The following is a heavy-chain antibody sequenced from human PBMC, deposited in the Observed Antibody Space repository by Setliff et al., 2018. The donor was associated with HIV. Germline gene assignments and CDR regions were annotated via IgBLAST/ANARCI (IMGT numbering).Heavy chain of an antibody. CDR2: IDTTRST. CDR3: ARVGLHGDPPTGYYFYMDV. J-gene: IGHJ6*03. CDR1: GGSISSGDYS. D-gene: IGHD4-17*01. V-gene: IGHV4-61*09. Sequence: SETLSLTCTVSGGSISSGDYSWSWIRQPAGKGLEWLGHIDTTRSTTYNPTLNSRVTISVDTPKNQFSLRLSSVTAADTAVYFCARVGLHGDPPTGYYFYMDVWGKGTTVTVSS.